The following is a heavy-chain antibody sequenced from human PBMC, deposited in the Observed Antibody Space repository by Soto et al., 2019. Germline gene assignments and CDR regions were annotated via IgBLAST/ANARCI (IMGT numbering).Heavy chain of an antibody. V-gene: IGHV3-48*02. D-gene: IGHD3-10*01. CDR3: ATPPLPGNVLWFGEFDY. CDR1: GFTFSSYS. CDR2: ISSSSSTI. J-gene: IGHJ4*02. Sequence: GGSLRLSCAASGFTFSSYSMNWVRQAPGKGLEWVSYISSSSSTIYYADSVKGRFTISRDNAKNSLYLQMNSLRDEDPAVFYGATPPLPGNVLWFGEFDYWGQGTLVTVSS.